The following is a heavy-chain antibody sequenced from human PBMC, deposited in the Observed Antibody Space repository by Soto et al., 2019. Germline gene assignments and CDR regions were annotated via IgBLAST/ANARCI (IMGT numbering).Heavy chain of an antibody. CDR2: IRGGGGGT. Sequence: GGSLRLSCAASGFSFSTYALSWVRQAPGKGLEWVSGIRGGGGGTYYADSVKGRFTISRDNSKNTLYLQMNSLRVEDTALYYCLKVGGIGGYSPIYFDYWGQGTPVTVSS. CDR3: LKVGGIGGYSPIYFDY. CDR1: GFSFSTYA. J-gene: IGHJ4*02. V-gene: IGHV3-23*01. D-gene: IGHD5-12*01.